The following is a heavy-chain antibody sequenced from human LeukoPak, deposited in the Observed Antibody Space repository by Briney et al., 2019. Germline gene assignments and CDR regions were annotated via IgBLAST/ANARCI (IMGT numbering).Heavy chain of an antibody. V-gene: IGHV3-30*18. D-gene: IGHD5-24*01. CDR1: GFTFSSYG. CDR2: ISYDGSNK. Sequence: GGSLRLSCAASGFTFSSYGMHWVRQAPGKGLEWVAVISYDGSNKYYADSVKGRFTISRDNSKNTLYLQMNSLRAEDTAVYYCAKEEMATLLQINYFDYWGQGTLVPVSS. J-gene: IGHJ4*02. CDR3: AKEEMATLLQINYFDY.